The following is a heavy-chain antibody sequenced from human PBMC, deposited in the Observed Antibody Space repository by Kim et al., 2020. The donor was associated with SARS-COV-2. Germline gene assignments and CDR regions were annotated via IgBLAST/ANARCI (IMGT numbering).Heavy chain of an antibody. V-gene: IGHV4-39*02. Sequence: SETLSLTCSVSGGSLSSSNYYWGWIRQPPGKGLDWVGSMSSSGTTYYNPSLQSRVAISVDTSKKQFSQRLRSVTAADTAVYYCAREVVTSILKFDSWGRGILVTVSS. CDR1: GGSLSSSNYY. CDR2: MSSSGTT. J-gene: IGHJ4*02. D-gene: IGHD2-21*02. CDR3: AREVVTSILKFDS.